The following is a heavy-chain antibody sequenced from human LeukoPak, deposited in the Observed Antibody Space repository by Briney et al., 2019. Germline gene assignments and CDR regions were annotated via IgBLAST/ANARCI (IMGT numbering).Heavy chain of an antibody. CDR2: ISGSGGIT. CDR3: AKASAVRGYYYYGMDV. CDR1: GFTFSSYA. D-gene: IGHD3-10*02. Sequence: GSLRLSCAASGFTFSSYAMNWVRQAPGKGLEWVSGISGSGGITYYADSVKGRFTISRDNSKNTMYLQMNSLRVEDTAVYYCAKASAVRGYYYYGMDVWGQGTTVTVSS. V-gene: IGHV3-23*01. J-gene: IGHJ6*02.